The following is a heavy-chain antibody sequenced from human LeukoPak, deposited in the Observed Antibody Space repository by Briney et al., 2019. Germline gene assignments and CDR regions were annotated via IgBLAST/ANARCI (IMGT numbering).Heavy chain of an antibody. CDR1: GFTFSSYA. CDR2: ISGSGGST. D-gene: IGHD3-3*01. CDR3: AKDDEWLLLPTFDY. J-gene: IGHJ4*02. V-gene: IGHV3-23*01. Sequence: GGSLRLSCAASGFTFSSYAMRWVRQAPGKGLEWVSAISGSGGSTYYADSVKGRFTISRDNSKDTLYLQMNSLRAEDTAVYYCAKDDEWLLLPTFDYWGQGTLVTVSS.